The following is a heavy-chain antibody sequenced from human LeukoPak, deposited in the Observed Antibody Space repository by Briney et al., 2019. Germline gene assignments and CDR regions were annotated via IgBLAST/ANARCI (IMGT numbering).Heavy chain of an antibody. CDR3: ARDTGDSAEYQLLSYFQH. CDR2: ISSSGSTI. V-gene: IGHV3-11*04. CDR1: GFTFSDYY. Sequence: GGSLRLSCAASGFTFSDYYMSWIRQAPGKGLEWVSYISSSGSTIYYADSVKGRFTISRDNAKNSLYLQMNSLRAEDTAVYYCARDTGDSAEYQLLSYFQHWGQGTLVTVSS. D-gene: IGHD2-2*01. J-gene: IGHJ1*01.